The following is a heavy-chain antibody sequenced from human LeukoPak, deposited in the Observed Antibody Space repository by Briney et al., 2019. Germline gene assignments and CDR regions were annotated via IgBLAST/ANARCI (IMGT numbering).Heavy chain of an antibody. D-gene: IGHD3-22*01. J-gene: IGHJ1*01. Sequence: GGSLRLSCAASGFTFGSYNMNWVRQAPGKGLEWVSSIIASSSYIYYAASVKGRFTISRDNAKKSLYLLMNSLRAGDTAVYYCARDGGDYYDSSGYPFHHWGQGTLVTVSS. CDR1: GFTFGSYN. CDR2: IIASSSYI. V-gene: IGHV3-21*01. CDR3: ARDGGDYYDSSGYPFHH.